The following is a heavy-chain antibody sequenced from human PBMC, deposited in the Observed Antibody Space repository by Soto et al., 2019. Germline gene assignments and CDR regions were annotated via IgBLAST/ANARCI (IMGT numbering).Heavy chain of an antibody. CDR3: SRDVATGDY. Sequence: QVQLVQSGAEVKKPGASVKLSCRTSGYTFTHYYIHWVRQAPGQGLEWLAIINPASGSTNYAQDFQGRVILTMDTSTTTVYMEVSGLRAEDTAIFYCSRDVATGDYWGQGTLVNVSS. CDR2: INPASGST. CDR1: GYTFTHYY. J-gene: IGHJ4*02. D-gene: IGHD6-13*01. V-gene: IGHV1-46*01.